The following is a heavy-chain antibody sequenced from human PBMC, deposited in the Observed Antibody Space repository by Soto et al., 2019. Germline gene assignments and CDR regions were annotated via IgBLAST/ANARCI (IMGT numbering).Heavy chain of an antibody. CDR1: GGSFRNIG. CDR2: TVPMFGSA. D-gene: IGHD6-19*01. CDR3: ARSATSGWYLLEFDY. Sequence: QVQLVQSGAEVQKPGSSVKVSCKVSGGSFRNIGINWVRQAPGQGLEWMGGTVPMFGSASYAQKFQGRATITADESTSTSYMEVSGLTSDATAVYYCARSATSGWYLLEFDYWGQGTLVTVSS. V-gene: IGHV1-69*01. J-gene: IGHJ4*02.